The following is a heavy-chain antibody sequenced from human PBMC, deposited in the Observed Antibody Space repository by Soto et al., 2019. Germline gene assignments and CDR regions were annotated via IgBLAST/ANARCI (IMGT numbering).Heavy chain of an antibody. V-gene: IGHV3-23*01. J-gene: IGHJ4*02. CDR2: ISGGGDTT. CDR1: GFTFNNYA. Sequence: EVQLLESGGGLVQPGGSLRLSCAASGFTFNNYAMTWVRQAPGKGLEWVSAISGGGDTTSYADSAEGRFTGSRDGSKSRLYLQMRSLRAEDTALYYCAKGRGGSGSLTPRVDFWGQGTLVTVSS. D-gene: IGHD3-10*01. CDR3: AKGRGGSGSLTPRVDF.